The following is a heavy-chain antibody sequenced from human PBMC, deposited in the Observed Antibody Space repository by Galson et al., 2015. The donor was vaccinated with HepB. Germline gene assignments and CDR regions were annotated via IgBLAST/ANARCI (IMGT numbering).Heavy chain of an antibody. Sequence: LRLSCAASGFTFSSYAMSWVRQAPGKGLEWVSAISGSGGSTYCADSVKGRFTISRDNSKNTLYLQMNSLRAEDTAVYYCAKVGSGWPRGGWFDPWGQGTLVTVSS. CDR3: AKVGSGWPRGGWFDP. V-gene: IGHV3-23*01. D-gene: IGHD6-19*01. CDR1: GFTFSSYA. J-gene: IGHJ5*02. CDR2: ISGSGGST.